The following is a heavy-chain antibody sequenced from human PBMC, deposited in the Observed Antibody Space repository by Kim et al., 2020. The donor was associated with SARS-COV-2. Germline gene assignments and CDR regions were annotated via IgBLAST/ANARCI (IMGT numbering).Heavy chain of an antibody. D-gene: IGHD3-10*01. CDR1: GFTFSSYA. CDR2: ISGSGGST. Sequence: GGSLRLSCAASGFTFSSYAMSWVRQAPGKGLEWVSAISGSGGSTYYADSVKGRFTISRDNSKNTLYLQMNSLRAEDTAVYYCAKGQYGSGSYYDPFDPWGQGTLVTVSS. CDR3: AKGQYGSGSYYDPFDP. J-gene: IGHJ5*02. V-gene: IGHV3-23*01.